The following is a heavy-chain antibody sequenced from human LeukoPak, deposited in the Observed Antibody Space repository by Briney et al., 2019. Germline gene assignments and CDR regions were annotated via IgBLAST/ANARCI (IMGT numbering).Heavy chain of an antibody. CDR1: GDYITTTNYY. J-gene: IGHJ4*02. V-gene: IGHV4-39*01. CDR3: ARRSRLYRHETTGYHDS. D-gene: IGHD3-9*01. CDR2: VFYSGTT. Sequence: PSETLSLTCSVSGDYITTTNYYWAWIRQPPGKGLEWIASVFYSGTTYYNPSLKSRVTISMDTSRKQISLRLTSVTATDTAIYYCARRSRLYRHETTGYHDSWGKGTLVTVSS.